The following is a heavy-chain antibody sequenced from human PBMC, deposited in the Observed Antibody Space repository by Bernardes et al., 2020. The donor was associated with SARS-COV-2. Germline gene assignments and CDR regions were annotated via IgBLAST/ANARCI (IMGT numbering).Heavy chain of an antibody. CDR3: ARIDEVTGRDY. V-gene: IGHV3-7*01. CDR1: RLNCTGHD. J-gene: IGHJ4*02. Sequence: GGSLRLSCCYKRLNCTGHDRKSIRLNPSNGLKCRMTISACEKQKSSVDSVRGRFTISRDNAKNLLYLQMNSLRSEDTAVYYCARIDEVTGRDYWGQGTLVTVSS. CDR2: ISACEKQK. D-gene: IGHD6-19*01.